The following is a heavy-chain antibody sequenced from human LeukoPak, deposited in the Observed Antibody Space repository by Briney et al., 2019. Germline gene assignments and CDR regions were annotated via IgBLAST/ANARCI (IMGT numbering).Heavy chain of an antibody. CDR3: ARALGSSWDSSLDS. D-gene: IGHD6-13*01. CDR2: MSSDGNNE. Sequence: PGGSLRLSCAASGSTFSSSGMHWVRQAPGKGLEWVAVMSSDGNNEYYADSVKGRFTISRDNSKNTLYLQMNSLRTEDTAVYYCARALGSSWDSSLDSWGQGTLVPVSS. CDR1: GSTFSSSG. V-gene: IGHV3-30*03. J-gene: IGHJ4*02.